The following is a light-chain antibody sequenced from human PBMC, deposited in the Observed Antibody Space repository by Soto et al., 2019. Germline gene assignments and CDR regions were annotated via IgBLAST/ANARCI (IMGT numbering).Light chain of an antibody. V-gene: IGKV3-20*01. CDR3: QQYGSSPPT. Sequence: DILMTQSPATLSVSTGERVTLSCRASQSVTSNLAWYQQKPGQGPRLLIYGASSRATGTPDRFSGSGSGTDFTLTINRLEPEDFALYYCQQYGSSPPTFGQGTKVDIK. CDR2: GAS. J-gene: IGKJ1*01. CDR1: QSVTSN.